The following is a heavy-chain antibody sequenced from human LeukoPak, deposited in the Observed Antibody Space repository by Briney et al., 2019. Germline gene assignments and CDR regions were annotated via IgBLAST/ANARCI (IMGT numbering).Heavy chain of an antibody. Sequence: SETLSLTCAVSGGSISSGGYSWSWIRQPPGKGLEWIGYIYHSGSTYYNPSLKSRVTISVDRSKNQFSLKLSSVTAADTAVYYCATSKGGGSHTRYPPGKRNWFDPWGQGTLVTVSS. D-gene: IGHD1-26*01. CDR3: ATSKGGGSHTRYPPGKRNWFDP. CDR2: IYHSGST. V-gene: IGHV4-30-2*01. CDR1: GGSISSGGYS. J-gene: IGHJ5*02.